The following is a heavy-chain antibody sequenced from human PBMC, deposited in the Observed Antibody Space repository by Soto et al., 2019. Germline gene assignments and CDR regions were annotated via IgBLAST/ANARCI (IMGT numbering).Heavy chain of an antibody. CDR2: ISNSGAST. CDR3: AKEGYRYWYFDL. CDR1: GFTLSSYA. Sequence: GGSLRLSCAASGFTLSSYAMSWVRQAPGKGLEWVSAISNSGASTYYANSVKGRFTISRDNSENTLYLQMSSLRAEDTAVYYCAKEGYRYWYFDLWGRGTLVTVSS. J-gene: IGHJ2*01. V-gene: IGHV3-23*01. D-gene: IGHD2-15*01.